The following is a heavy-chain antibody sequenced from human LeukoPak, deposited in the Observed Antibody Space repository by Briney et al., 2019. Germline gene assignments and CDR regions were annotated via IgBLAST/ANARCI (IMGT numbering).Heavy chain of an antibody. J-gene: IGHJ6*02. V-gene: IGHV1-8*01. D-gene: IGHD3-10*01. CDR1: GYTFTSYD. Sequence: GASVKVSCKASGYTFTSYDINWVRQATGQGLEWMGWMNPNSGNTGYAQKFQGRVTMTRNTSISTAYMELSSLRSEDMAVYYCARVGQATRSYYYYYYYGMDVWGQGTTVTVSS. CDR2: MNPNSGNT. CDR3: ARVGQATRSYYYYYYYGMDV.